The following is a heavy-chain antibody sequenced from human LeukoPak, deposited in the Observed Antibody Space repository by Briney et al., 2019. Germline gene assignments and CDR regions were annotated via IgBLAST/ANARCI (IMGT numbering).Heavy chain of an antibody. V-gene: IGHV3-30-3*01. CDR1: GFTFSSCA. J-gene: IGHJ4*02. CDR2: ISYDGSNK. CDR3: ARETQLWLQNDY. Sequence: GGSLRLSCAASGFTFSSCAMSWVRQAPGKGLEWVAVISYDGSNKYYADSVKGRFTISRDNSKNTLYLQMNSLRAEDTAVYYCARETQLWLQNDYWGQGTLVTVSS. D-gene: IGHD5-18*01.